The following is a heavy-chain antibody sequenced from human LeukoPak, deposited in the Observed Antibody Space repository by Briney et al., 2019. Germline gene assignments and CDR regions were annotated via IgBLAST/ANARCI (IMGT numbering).Heavy chain of an antibody. J-gene: IGHJ6*03. Sequence: ASVKVSCKASGYTFTSYGISWVRQAPGQGLEWMGWISAYNGNTNYAQKLQGRVTMTTDTSTSTAYMELRSLRSDDTAVYYCARSINSSNWNDWGRRYYYYYYMDVWGKGTTVTVSS. CDR3: ARSINSSNWNDWGRRYYYYYYMDV. CDR1: GYTFTSYG. V-gene: IGHV1-18*01. D-gene: IGHD1-1*01. CDR2: ISAYNGNT.